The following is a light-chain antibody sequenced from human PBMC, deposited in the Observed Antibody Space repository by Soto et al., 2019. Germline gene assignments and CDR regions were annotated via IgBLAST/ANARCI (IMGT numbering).Light chain of an antibody. CDR2: VAS. CDR1: QDIGDD. Sequence: AIQMTQSPSSLSASVGDRVTITCRASQDIGDDLGWYQQKPGKAPKLLIYVASNLQSGVPSRFSGSGSGTDFTLTISSLQPGDFATYYWLQDYHYPLTFGGGTKVEIK. V-gene: IGKV1-6*02. J-gene: IGKJ4*01. CDR3: LQDYHYPLT.